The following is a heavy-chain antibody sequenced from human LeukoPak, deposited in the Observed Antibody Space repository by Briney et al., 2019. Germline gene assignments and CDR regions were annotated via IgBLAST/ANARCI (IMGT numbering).Heavy chain of an antibody. CDR2: ISSSGSPI. J-gene: IGHJ4*02. V-gene: IGHV3-11*04. CDR1: GFTFSDSY. Sequence: GGSLRLSCAASGFTFSDSYMSWIHQAPGKGLEWVSYISSSGSPIYYADSVKGRFTISRDNAKNSLYLQMNSLRAEDTAVYYCARVIDCTNGVCYGLDYWGQGTLVTVSS. CDR3: ARVIDCTNGVCYGLDY. D-gene: IGHD2-8*01.